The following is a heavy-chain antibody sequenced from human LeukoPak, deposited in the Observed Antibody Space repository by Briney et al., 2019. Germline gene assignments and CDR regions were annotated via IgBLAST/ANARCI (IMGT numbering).Heavy chain of an antibody. Sequence: AGGSLRLSCVASGFTFSSYWMNWLRQAPGTGLEWVANINQDGTTKYYLDSVKGRFTISRDNAKNTLYLQVNSLRVEDTAVYYCAREGTGSYMDVWGKGTTVTVSS. J-gene: IGHJ6*03. D-gene: IGHD1/OR15-1a*01. CDR2: INQDGTTK. V-gene: IGHV3-7*01. CDR3: AREGTGSYMDV. CDR1: GFTFSSYW.